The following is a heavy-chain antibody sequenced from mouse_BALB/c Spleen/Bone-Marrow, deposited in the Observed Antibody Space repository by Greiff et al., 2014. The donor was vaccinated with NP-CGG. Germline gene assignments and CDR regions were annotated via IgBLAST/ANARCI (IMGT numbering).Heavy chain of an antibody. V-gene: IGHV5-4*02. D-gene: IGHD2-10*02. CDR2: ISGGGGYT. Sequence: DVMLVESWGGLVKPGGSLKLSCAASGFTFSDYYMYWVRQTPEKRLEWVATISGGGGYTYYPDSVWGRFTISRDNAKNNLYLQMSSLKSEDTAMYYCARSGERYGAMDYWGQGTSVTVFS. J-gene: IGHJ4*01. CDR3: ARSGERYGAMDY. CDR1: GFTFSDYY.